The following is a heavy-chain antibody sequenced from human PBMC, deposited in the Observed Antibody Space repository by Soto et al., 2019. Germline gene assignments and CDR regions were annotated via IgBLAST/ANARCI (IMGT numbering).Heavy chain of an antibody. Sequence: PGGSLRLSCAASGFTFSDYDMHWVRQAPGKRLEWVAVLWLDGSKVYYADSVKGRFTISRDNSKNTLYLEMNSLRVEDTAVYYCARDGTGWTGGDHWGQGTLVTVSS. CDR2: LWLDGSKV. V-gene: IGHV3-33*01. J-gene: IGHJ4*02. D-gene: IGHD6-19*01. CDR1: GFTFSDYD. CDR3: ARDGTGWTGGDH.